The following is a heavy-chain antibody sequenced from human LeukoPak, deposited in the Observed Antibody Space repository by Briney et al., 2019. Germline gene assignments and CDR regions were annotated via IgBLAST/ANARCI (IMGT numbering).Heavy chain of an antibody. CDR2: ISRSSSTI. CDR1: GFTFSSYS. J-gene: IGHJ4*02. V-gene: IGHV3-48*04. CDR3: AKDGYYDSSGYYSGYFDY. D-gene: IGHD3-22*01. Sequence: PGGSLRLSCVASGFTFSSYSMNWVRQAPGKGLEWVSYISRSSSTIYYAGSVKGRFTISRDNAKNSLYLQMNSLRAEDMALYYCAKDGYYDSSGYYSGYFDYWGQGTLVTVSS.